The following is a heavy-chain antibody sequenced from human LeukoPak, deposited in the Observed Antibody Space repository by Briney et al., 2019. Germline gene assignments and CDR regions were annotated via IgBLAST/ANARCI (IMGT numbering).Heavy chain of an antibody. CDR3: AIRVIVCGYDYDGDAFDI. D-gene: IGHD5-12*01. CDR1: GYTFTSYG. V-gene: IGHV1-18*01. CDR2: ISAYNGNT. J-gene: IGHJ3*02. Sequence: ASVKVSCKASGYTFTSYGISWVRQAPGQGLEWMGWISAYNGNTNYAQRLQGRVTMTTDTSTSTAYMELRSLRSDDTAVYYCAIRVIVCGYDYDGDAFDIWGQGTMVTVSS.